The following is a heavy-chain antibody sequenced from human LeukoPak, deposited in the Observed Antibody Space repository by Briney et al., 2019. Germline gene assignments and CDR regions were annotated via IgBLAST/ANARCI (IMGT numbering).Heavy chain of an antibody. CDR1: GYTFTGYY. J-gene: IGHJ6*03. V-gene: IGHV1-2*02. CDR2: INPNSGGT. D-gene: IGHD6-13*01. Sequence: GASVKVSCKASGYTFTGYYMHWVRQAPGQGLEWMGWINPNSGGTNYAQKFQGRVTMTRATSISTAYMQLSRLRSDDTAVYYCARDGIAAAGSDYYMDVWGKGTTVTAPS. CDR3: ARDGIAAAGSDYYMDV.